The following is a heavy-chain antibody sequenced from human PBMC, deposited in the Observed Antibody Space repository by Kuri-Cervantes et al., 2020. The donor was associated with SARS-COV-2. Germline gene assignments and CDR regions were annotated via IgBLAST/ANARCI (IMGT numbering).Heavy chain of an antibody. CDR3: ARATYGQLHY. J-gene: IGHJ4*02. CDR1: GGSFSGYY. V-gene: IGHV4-34*01. D-gene: IGHD2-2*01. CDR2: INHSGST. Sequence: GSLRLSCAVYGGSFSGYYWSWIRQPPGKGLEWIGEINHSGSTNYNPSLKSRVTVSVDTSKNQFSLKLSSVTAADTAVYYCARATYGQLHYWGQGTLVTVSS.